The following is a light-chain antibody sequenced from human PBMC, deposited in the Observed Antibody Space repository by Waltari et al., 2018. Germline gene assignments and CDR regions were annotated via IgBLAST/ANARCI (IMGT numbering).Light chain of an antibody. Sequence: SYVLTQLSSMSVTPGQTARIVCGGRYIGTKAVHWYQRKAGQAPLLVLHDDDTRPSGIPDRFSGTNSGDTATLTISGVEAEDEADYFCQVWDSHTVVFGGGTNLTVL. CDR3: QVWDSHTVV. J-gene: IGLJ2*01. CDR1: YIGTKA. V-gene: IGLV3-21*02. CDR2: DDD.